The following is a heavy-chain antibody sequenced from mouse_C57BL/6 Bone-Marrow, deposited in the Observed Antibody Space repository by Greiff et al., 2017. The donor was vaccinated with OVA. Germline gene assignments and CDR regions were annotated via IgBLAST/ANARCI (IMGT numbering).Heavy chain of an antibody. CDR2: IDPSDSYP. CDR1: GYTFTSYW. Sequence: VQLQQSGAKLVMPGASVKLSCKASGYTFTSYWMHWVKQRPGQGLEWIGEIDPSDSYPNYNQKFKGKSTLTVDKSSSTAYMQLSSLTSEDSAVYYCARRGNSNPFAYWGQGTLVTVSA. D-gene: IGHD2-5*01. J-gene: IGHJ3*01. CDR3: ARRGNSNPFAY. V-gene: IGHV1-69*01.